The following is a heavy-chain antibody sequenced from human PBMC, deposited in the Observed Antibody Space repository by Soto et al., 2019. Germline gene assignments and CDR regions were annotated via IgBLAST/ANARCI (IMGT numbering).Heavy chain of an antibody. CDR1: GFTFSSYA. CDR2: IPYDGSDK. D-gene: IGHD3-16*02. CDR3: AKALGELSPESYDY. V-gene: IGHV3-30*18. J-gene: IGHJ4*02. Sequence: QVQLVESGGGVVQPGRSLRLSCAASGFTFSSYAMHWVRQAPGKGLEWVAVIPYDGSDKYYADSVKGRFTISRDNSKNTLNLQMNSLRAEDTAVYYCAKALGELSPESYDYWGQGTLITVSS.